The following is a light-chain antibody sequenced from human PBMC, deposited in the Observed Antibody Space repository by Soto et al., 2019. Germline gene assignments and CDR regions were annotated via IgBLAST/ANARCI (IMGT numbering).Light chain of an antibody. CDR1: QSVGSY. J-gene: IGKJ4*01. V-gene: IGKV3-11*01. CDR3: QQRSNWSPLT. CDR2: DAS. Sequence: EIVLTQSPATLSLSPGERATLSCRASQSVGSYLAWYQLKPGQAPRLLIYDASNRATGIPARFSGSGSGTDFTLTISSLEPEDFAVYYCQQRSNWSPLTFGGGTKVEIK.